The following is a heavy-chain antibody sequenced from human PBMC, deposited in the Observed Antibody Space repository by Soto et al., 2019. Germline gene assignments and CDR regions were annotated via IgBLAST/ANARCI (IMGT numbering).Heavy chain of an antibody. CDR1: GGTFGNSA. D-gene: IGHD3-3*02. J-gene: IGHJ6*02. V-gene: IGHV1-69*12. CDR2: IIPIFPLP. Sequence: QVQLVQSGAEVKKPGSSVTVSCKASGGTFGNSAISWVRQAPGQGLEWMGGIIPIFPLPDYAQKFQGRVTITADESTTTAYMELTSLRSEDTAVYYCARDKDRQQLGGNYYYVIDVGGQGTTVTVSS. CDR3: ARDKDRQQLGGNYYYVIDV.